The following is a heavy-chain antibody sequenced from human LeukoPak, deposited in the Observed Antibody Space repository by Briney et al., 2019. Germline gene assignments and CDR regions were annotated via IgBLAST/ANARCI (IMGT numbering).Heavy chain of an antibody. CDR1: GYTFTIYS. D-gene: IGHD6-19*01. CDR3: ARDQVAVAGDFDY. V-gene: IGHV1-18*04. CDR2: ISVYNGNT. Sequence: ASVKVSFKASGYTFTIYSISWVRQAPGQGLEWMGWISVYNGNTKYAQKFQGRVTTTTDTSTSTAYMELRSLRSDDTAVYYCARDQVAVAGDFDYWGQGTLVTVS. J-gene: IGHJ4*02.